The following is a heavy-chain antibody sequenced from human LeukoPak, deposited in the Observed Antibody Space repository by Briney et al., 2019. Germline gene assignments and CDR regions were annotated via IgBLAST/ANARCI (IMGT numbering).Heavy chain of an antibody. D-gene: IGHD4-23*01. CDR3: AREWNGGNSEGYYFDY. V-gene: IGHV3-7*01. Sequence: PGGSLRLSCAASGFIFSNYPMSWVRQAPGKGLEWVANIKQDGSEKYYVDSVKGRFTISRDNAKNSLYLQMNSLRAEDTAVYYCAREWNGGNSEGYYFDYWGQGTLVTVSS. CDR1: GFIFSNYP. CDR2: IKQDGSEK. J-gene: IGHJ4*02.